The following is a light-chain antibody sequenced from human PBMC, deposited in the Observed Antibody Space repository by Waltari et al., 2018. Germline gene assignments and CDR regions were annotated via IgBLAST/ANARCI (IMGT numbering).Light chain of an antibody. V-gene: IGKV3-20*01. CDR3: QHYVRLPAT. Sequence: EIVLTQYPGTLSLPPGERATLSCRASQSVRGSLAWYQQKAGQAPRLLIYGASSRATGNPDRFSGGGSGTDFSLTISRLEPEDFSVYYFQHYVRLPATFGQGTKVEI. CDR2: GAS. CDR1: QSVRGS. J-gene: IGKJ1*01.